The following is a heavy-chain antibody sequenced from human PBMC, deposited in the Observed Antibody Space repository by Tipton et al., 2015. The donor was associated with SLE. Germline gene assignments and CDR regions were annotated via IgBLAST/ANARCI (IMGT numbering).Heavy chain of an antibody. CDR3: ARALGGSSGWYGDAFDI. V-gene: IGHV4-39*01. D-gene: IGHD6-19*01. CDR2: IYYSGST. Sequence: TLSLTCTVSGGSISSSSYYWGWIRQPPGKGLEWIGSIYYSGSTYYNPSLKSRVTISVDTPKNQFSLKLSSVTAADTAVYYCARALGGSSGWYGDAFDIWGQGTMVTVSS. CDR1: GGSISSSSYY. J-gene: IGHJ3*02.